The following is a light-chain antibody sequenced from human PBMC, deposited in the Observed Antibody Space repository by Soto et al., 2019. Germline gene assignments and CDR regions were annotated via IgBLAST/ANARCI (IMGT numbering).Light chain of an antibody. J-gene: IGKJ4*01. Sequence: SPGEIATLSCRASQSVSSSYLAWYQQKPGQAPRLLMFRTSSRATGFPARFSGSGSGTEFNLTISSLQSEDFGVYYCQQYNNWPRATFGGGTKVDIK. V-gene: IGKV3-15*01. CDR2: RTS. CDR3: QQYNNWPRAT. CDR1: QSVSSSY.